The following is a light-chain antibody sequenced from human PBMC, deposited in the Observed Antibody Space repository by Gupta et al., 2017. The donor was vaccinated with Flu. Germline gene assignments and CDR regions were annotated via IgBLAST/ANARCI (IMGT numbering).Light chain of an antibody. CDR3: RSETGSSKL. CDR2: EVN. J-gene: IGLJ2*01. V-gene: IGLV2-14*01. CDR1: SSAIGGYNY. Sequence: SALTQTATVSGTPAQANTISFTGTSSAIGGYNYVSWYQQHPGKSHKLMIFEVNKRPAGVANRFSGSKSGNTAALTISVRQAEDEANYYCRSETGSSKLFGGGTKVTVL.